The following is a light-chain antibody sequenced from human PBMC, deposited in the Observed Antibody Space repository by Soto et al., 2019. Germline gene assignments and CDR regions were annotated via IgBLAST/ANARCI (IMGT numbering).Light chain of an antibody. CDR3: QQYNNWPPIT. V-gene: IGKV3-15*01. CDR2: GAS. CDR1: QSVSSK. Sequence: EIVMTQSPATLAVSPGERATLSCRASQSVSSKLAWYQQKPGQAPRLLIHGASTRATGIPARFSGTGSGTEFTLTISSLQSEDFAVYYCQQYNNWPPITFGGGTKVEIK. J-gene: IGKJ4*01.